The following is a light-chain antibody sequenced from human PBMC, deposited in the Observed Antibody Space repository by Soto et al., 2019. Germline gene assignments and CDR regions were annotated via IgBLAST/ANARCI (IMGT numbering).Light chain of an antibody. CDR3: CSYAGSYTYV. CDR1: SSDVGTFYF. Sequence: QSALTQPRSVSGSPGQSVTISCTGTSSDVGTFYFVSWYQQYPDKGPKLIIYDVTERPSGVPDRFSGFKSGNTASLTISGLQAEDEADYYCCSYAGSYTYVFGSGTKVTVL. J-gene: IGLJ1*01. CDR2: DVT. V-gene: IGLV2-11*01.